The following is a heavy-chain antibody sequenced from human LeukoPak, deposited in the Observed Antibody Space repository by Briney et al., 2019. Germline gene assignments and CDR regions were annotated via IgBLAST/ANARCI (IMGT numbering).Heavy chain of an antibody. D-gene: IGHD6-13*01. J-gene: IGHJ4*02. Sequence: PGGSLWLSCAASGFTFSNHALSWARQASGKGLEWVSAISGSGGSTSYADSVKGRFTISRDNSKNTLYLQMNSLRAEDTAVYYCAKDPTVTIAAAAFFDCWGQGTRVTVSS. CDR2: ISGSGGST. CDR3: AKDPTVTIAAAAFFDC. V-gene: IGHV3-23*01. CDR1: GFTFSNHA.